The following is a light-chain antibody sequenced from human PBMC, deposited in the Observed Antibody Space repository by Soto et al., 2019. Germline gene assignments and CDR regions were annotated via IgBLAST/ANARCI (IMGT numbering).Light chain of an antibody. J-gene: IGKJ1*01. CDR2: GAS. CDR1: QSVSSSY. CDR3: QQYNNWPWT. Sequence: EIVFTPSPGTLSFSPGERATLSCRASQSVSSSYLAWYQQKPGQAPRLLIYGASTRAPGFPARFSGSGSGTDFTLTISSLQSEDFAVYYCQQYNNWPWTFGQGTKVDIK. V-gene: IGKV3-15*01.